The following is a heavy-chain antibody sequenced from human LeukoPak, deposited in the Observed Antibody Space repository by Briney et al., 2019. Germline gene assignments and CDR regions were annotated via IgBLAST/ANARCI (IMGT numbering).Heavy chain of an antibody. V-gene: IGHV3-30*02. D-gene: IGHD3-9*01. J-gene: IGHJ4*02. CDR1: GFTFNSYG. CDR3: AKELRYDQGNPRFDY. Sequence: GGSLRLSCAASGFTFNSYGMHWVRQAPGKGLEWVAFIRLGGSNKYYADSVKGRFTISRDNSKNTLYLQMNSLRAEDTAVYYCAKELRYDQGNPRFDYWGQGTLVTVSS. CDR2: IRLGGSNK.